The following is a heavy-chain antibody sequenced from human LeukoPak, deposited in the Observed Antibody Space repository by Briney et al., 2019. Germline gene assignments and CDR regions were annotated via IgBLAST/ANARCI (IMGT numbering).Heavy chain of an antibody. CDR2: IYYSGST. V-gene: IGHV4-59*12. CDR3: ARARSYYYYYMDV. D-gene: IGHD3-10*01. CDR1: GGSISSYY. Sequence: SETLSLTCTVSGGSISSYYWSWIRQPPGKGLEWIGYIYYSGSTNYNPSLKSRVTISVDRSKNQFSLKLSSVTAADTAVYYCARARSYYYYYMDVWGKGTTVTVSS. J-gene: IGHJ6*03.